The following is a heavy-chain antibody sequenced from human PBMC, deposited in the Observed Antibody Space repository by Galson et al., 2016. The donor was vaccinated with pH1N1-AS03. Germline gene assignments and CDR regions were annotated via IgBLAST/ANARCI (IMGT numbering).Heavy chain of an antibody. CDR3: ARGPVSYSNYWFPPPDY. D-gene: IGHD6-13*01. J-gene: IGHJ4*02. V-gene: IGHV3-64*01. CDR2: ISGNGVST. Sequence: SLRLSCAASGFTFSSYAVHWVRQAPGKGLEYVSAISGNGVSTYYANSVKGRFTISRDNSKNTLYLQMGSLRAEDMAVYYCARGPVSYSNYWFPPPDYWGQGTQVTVSS. CDR1: GFTFSSYA.